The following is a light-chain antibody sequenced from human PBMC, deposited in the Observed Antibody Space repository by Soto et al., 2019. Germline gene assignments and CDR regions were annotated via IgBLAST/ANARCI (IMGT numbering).Light chain of an antibody. CDR2: GAS. CDR3: QQFGSSPLT. V-gene: IGKV3-20*01. CDR1: QTVSSNY. Sequence: EIVLTQSPGTLSLSPGERATLSCRASQTVSSNYLNWYQQKPGQAPRLLIYGASSRATGIPDRFSGSRSGTDFTDFTLTISRLEPEDFAVYYCQQFGSSPLTFGGGTKVDIK. J-gene: IGKJ4*01.